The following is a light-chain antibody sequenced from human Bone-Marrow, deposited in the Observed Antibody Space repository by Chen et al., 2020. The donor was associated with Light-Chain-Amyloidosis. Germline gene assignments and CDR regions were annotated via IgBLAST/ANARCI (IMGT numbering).Light chain of an antibody. CDR1: NIGSKS. CDR2: DDS. V-gene: IGLV3-21*02. CDR3: QVWDRSSDRPV. Sequence: SYVLTQPPPVSVAPGQTATIACGGNNIGSKSVHWYQQTPGQAPLLVVYDDSDRPSGIPERLSGSNSGNTATLTISRVEAGDEADYYCQVWDRSSDRPVFGGGTKLTVL. J-gene: IGLJ3*02.